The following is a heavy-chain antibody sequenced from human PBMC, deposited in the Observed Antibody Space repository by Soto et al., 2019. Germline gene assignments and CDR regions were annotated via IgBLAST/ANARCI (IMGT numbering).Heavy chain of an antibody. J-gene: IGHJ6*02. CDR2: INPSGGST. D-gene: IGHD2-15*01. V-gene: IGHV1-46*01. Sequence: ASVKVSCKASGYTFTGYYMHWVRQAPGQGLEWMGIINPSGGSTSYAQKFQGRVTMTRDTSTSTVYMELSSLRSEDTAVYYCARYCSGGSCYSQYYYYGMDVWGQGTTVTVSS. CDR1: GYTFTGYY. CDR3: ARYCSGGSCYSQYYYYGMDV.